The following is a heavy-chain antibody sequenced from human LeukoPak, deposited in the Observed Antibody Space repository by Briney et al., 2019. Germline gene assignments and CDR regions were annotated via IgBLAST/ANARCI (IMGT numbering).Heavy chain of an antibody. CDR2: IYYSGST. CDR1: GGSISSYY. J-gene: IGHJ3*02. CDR3: ASGGGIAAAYAFDI. Sequence: SETLSLTCTVSGGSISSYYWSWIRQPPGKGLEWIGYIYYSGSTNYNPSLKSRVTISVDTSKNQFSLKLSSVTAADTAVYYCASGGGIAAAYAFDIWGQGTMVTVSS. V-gene: IGHV4-59*01. D-gene: IGHD6-13*01.